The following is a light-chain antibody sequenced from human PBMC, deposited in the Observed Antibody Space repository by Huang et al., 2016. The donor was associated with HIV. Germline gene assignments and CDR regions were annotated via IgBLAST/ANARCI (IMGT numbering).Light chain of an antibody. J-gene: IGKJ2*01. CDR2: AAS. CDR3: QQSYNTPT. V-gene: IGKV1-39*01. CDR1: QSISNH. Sequence: DIQMTQSPSSLSASVGDRVTITCRASQSISNHLNWYQQKPGKAPKLLIYAASSLQSRVPSRFSGSGSGTDFTLNISSLQPEDFATYFYQQSYNTPTFGQGTRLEIK.